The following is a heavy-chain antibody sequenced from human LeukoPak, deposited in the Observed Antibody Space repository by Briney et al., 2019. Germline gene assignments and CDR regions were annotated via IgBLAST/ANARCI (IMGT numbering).Heavy chain of an antibody. Sequence: PGGSLRLSCAASGFTFSSYEMNWVRQAPGKGLEWVSYISSSGSTIYYADSVKGRFTISRDNAKNSLYLQMNSLRAEDTAVYYCAKDQDSGRYGNWGQGTLVTVSS. V-gene: IGHV3-48*03. J-gene: IGHJ1*01. CDR3: AKDQDSGRYGN. D-gene: IGHD1-26*01. CDR2: ISSSGSTI. CDR1: GFTFSSYE.